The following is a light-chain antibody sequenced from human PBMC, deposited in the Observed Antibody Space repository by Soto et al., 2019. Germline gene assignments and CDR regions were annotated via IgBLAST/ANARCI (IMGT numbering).Light chain of an antibody. Sequence: DIQMTQSPSYLSASVGDRVTITCRASQGISNNLAWYQQKPGRVPQLLIYAASTLQSGVRSRFSGSRSGTDFTLTISSLQPEDVATYYCQRYNGAPWTFGQGTKVDIK. CDR2: AAS. CDR3: QRYNGAPWT. V-gene: IGKV1-27*01. CDR1: QGISNN. J-gene: IGKJ1*01.